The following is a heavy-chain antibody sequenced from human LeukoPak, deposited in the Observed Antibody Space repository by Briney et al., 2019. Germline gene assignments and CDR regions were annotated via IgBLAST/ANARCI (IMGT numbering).Heavy chain of an antibody. V-gene: IGHV3-9*01. Sequence: GRSLRLSCAASGFTFDDYAMHWVRQGPGKGLEWVSGICWNWGCKGYADSVKGRFTISRDNAKNSLYLQMNRLRAEDTTLHYCAKALTASTNDAFGIWGQGTMVTVSS. J-gene: IGHJ3*02. CDR2: ICWNWGCK. D-gene: IGHD2-21*02. CDR3: AKALTASTNDAFGI. CDR1: GFTFDDYA.